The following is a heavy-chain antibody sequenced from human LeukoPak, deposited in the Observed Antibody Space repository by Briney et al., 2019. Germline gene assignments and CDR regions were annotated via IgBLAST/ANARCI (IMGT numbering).Heavy chain of an antibody. D-gene: IGHD2-2*01. J-gene: IGHJ4*02. CDR1: GFTFSSYG. V-gene: IGHV3-33*01. CDR2: IWYDGSNK. Sequence: GGSLRISCAASGFTFSSYGMHWVRQAPGKGLEWVAVIWYDGSNKYYADSVKGRFTISRDNSKNTLYLQMNSLRAEDTAVYYCASSYCSSTSCYDLDYWGQGTLVTVSS. CDR3: ASSYCSSTSCYDLDY.